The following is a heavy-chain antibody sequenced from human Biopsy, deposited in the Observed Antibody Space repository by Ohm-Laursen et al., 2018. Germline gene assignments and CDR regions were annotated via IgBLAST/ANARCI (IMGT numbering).Heavy chain of an antibody. CDR2: INTYNGNT. J-gene: IGHJ4*02. Sequence: GASVKVSCNTSGYTFTDYSLHWVRQAPGQGLEWMGWINTYNGNTNYAQNLQGRVTMTTDTSTSTAYMELGSLRSDDTAVYYCARERGGYKRTDYWGQGTLVTVSS. D-gene: IGHD5-24*01. V-gene: IGHV1-18*04. CDR3: ARERGGYKRTDY. CDR1: GYTFTDYS.